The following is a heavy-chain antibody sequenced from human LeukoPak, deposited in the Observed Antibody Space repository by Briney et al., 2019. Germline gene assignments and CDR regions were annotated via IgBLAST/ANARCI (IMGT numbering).Heavy chain of an antibody. D-gene: IGHD4-17*01. CDR1: GGTLSSYA. J-gene: IGHJ3*02. CDR3: ARVYTVLVAFDI. V-gene: IGHV1-69*01. Sequence: GSSVKVSCKASGGTLSSYAITWVRQAPGQGLEWMGGIIPIIGTANYAQKFQGRVTITADESTSTAYMELSSLRSEDTAVYYCARVYTVLVAFDIWGQGTMVTVSS. CDR2: IIPIIGTA.